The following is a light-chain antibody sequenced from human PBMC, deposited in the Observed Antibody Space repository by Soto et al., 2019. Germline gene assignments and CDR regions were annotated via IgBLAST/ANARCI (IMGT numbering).Light chain of an antibody. Sequence: SYELTQPPSVSVAPGQTARITCGGNNIGSKSVHWYQQKPGQAPVLVVYDDSDXXXGIPERFSGSNSGNTATLTISRVEAXXXXXXXCQVWDSSSDHPVVFGGGTKLTVL. CDR1: NIGSKS. V-gene: IGLV3-21*02. J-gene: IGLJ2*01. CDR2: DDS. CDR3: QVWDSSSDHPVV.